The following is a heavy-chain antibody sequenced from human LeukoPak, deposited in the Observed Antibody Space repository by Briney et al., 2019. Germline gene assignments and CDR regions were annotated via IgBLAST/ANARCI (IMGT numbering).Heavy chain of an antibody. CDR3: ASPLDSTRAFDI. J-gene: IGHJ3*02. CDR2: IIPILGIA. CDR1: GYTFTGYY. V-gene: IGHV1-69*02. D-gene: IGHD2-2*01. Sequence: GASVKVSCKASGYTFTGYYMHWVRQAPGQGLEWMGRIIPILGIANYAQKFQGRVTITADKSTSTAYMELSSLRSEDTAVYYCASPLDSTRAFDIWGQGTMVTVSS.